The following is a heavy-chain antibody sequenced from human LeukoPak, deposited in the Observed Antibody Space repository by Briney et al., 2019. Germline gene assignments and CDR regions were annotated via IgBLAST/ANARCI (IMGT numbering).Heavy chain of an antibody. Sequence: GGSLRLSCAASGFTFDDYGMSWVRHAPGKGLEWVSGINWNGVITGYSASVKGRFTISRDNAKNSLYLQMNSLRAEDTALYYCARSYYYDSSGYSRPFDYWGQGTLVTVSS. CDR1: GFTFDDYG. J-gene: IGHJ4*02. CDR2: INWNGVIT. D-gene: IGHD3-22*01. V-gene: IGHV3-20*04. CDR3: ARSYYYDSSGYSRPFDY.